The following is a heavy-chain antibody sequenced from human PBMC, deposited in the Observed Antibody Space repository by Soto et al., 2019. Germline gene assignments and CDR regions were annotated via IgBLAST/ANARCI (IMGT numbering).Heavy chain of an antibody. V-gene: IGHV5-51*01. CDR3: ARHRYYDCSGYYKFYCHYGIEV. D-gene: IGHD3-22*01. Sequence: GESLKISCKGSGYSFTSYWIGWVRQMPGKGLEWMGIIYPGDSDTRYSPSFQGQVTISADKSISTAYLQWSSLKASDTAMYYCARHRYYDCSGYYKFYCHYGIEVRGQGTTVTGFS. CDR2: IYPGDSDT. CDR1: GYSFTSYW. J-gene: IGHJ6*02.